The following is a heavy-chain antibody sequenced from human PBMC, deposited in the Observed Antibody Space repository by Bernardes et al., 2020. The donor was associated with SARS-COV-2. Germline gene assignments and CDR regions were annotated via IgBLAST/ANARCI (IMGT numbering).Heavy chain of an antibody. D-gene: IGHD3-10*01. V-gene: IGHV4-39*01. Sequence: SETLSLTCTVSGGSISSGSYYWGWIRQPPGKGLEWIGTVHYSGSTYYNPSLKSRVTISVDTFKNQFSLKVTSVTAADTAVYFCARHSPNYYASGFDYWGQGTLVTVSS. CDR1: GGSISSGSYY. CDR3: ARHSPNYYASGFDY. CDR2: VHYSGST. J-gene: IGHJ4*02.